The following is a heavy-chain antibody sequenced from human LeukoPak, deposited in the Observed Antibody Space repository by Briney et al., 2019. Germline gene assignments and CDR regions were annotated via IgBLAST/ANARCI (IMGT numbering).Heavy chain of an antibody. J-gene: IGHJ6*03. V-gene: IGHV3-43*01. CDR1: GFTFDDYS. D-gene: IGHD1-1*01. CDR3: AKGNAYSDYYMDV. CDR2: ISWDGVST. Sequence: PGGSLRLSCAASGFTFDDYSIHWVRQAPGKGLEWVSFISWDGVSTYCADSVKGRFTISRDNSKNSLYLQMNSLRTEDTALYYCAKGNAYSDYYMDVWGKGTTVTVSS.